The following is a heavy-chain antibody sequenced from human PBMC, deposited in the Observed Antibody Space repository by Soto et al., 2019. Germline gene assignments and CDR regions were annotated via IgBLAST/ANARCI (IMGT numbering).Heavy chain of an antibody. CDR1: GFTFSSYG. Sequence: ESGGGVVQPGRSLRLSCAASGFTFSSYGMHWVRQAPGKGLEWVAVISYDGSNKYYADSVKGRFTISRDNSKNTLYLQMNSLRAEDTAVYYCAKWAPYYDFWSGYSDYWGQGTLVTVSS. CDR2: ISYDGSNK. J-gene: IGHJ4*02. D-gene: IGHD3-3*01. CDR3: AKWAPYYDFWSGYSDY. V-gene: IGHV3-30*18.